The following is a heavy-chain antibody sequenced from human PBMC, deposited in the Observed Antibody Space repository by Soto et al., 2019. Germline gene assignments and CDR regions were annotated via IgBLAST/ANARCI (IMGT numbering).Heavy chain of an antibody. CDR1: GGSISSYY. CDR3: ARNPCGGSGGSCYSGGYYYYYSGMDV. CDR2: IYYSGST. D-gene: IGHD2-15*01. V-gene: IGHV4-59*01. Sequence: SETLSLTCTVSGGSISSYYWSWIRQPPGKGLEWIGYIYYSGSTNYNPSLKSRVTISVDTSKNQFSLKLSSVTAADTAVYYCARNPCGGSGGSCYSGGYYYYYSGMDVWVQGTTVT. J-gene: IGHJ6*02.